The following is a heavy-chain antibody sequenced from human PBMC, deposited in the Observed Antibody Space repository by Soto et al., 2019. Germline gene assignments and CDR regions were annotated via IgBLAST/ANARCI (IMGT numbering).Heavy chain of an antibody. Sequence: PSETLSLTCAVYGGSFSGYYWSWIRQPPGKGLEWIGEINHSGSTNYNPSLKSRVTISVDTSKNQFSLKLSSVTAADTAVYYCARGVVGAPPYGMDVWGQVTTVTVSS. CDR2: INHSGST. V-gene: IGHV4-34*01. CDR3: ARGVVGAPPYGMDV. D-gene: IGHD2-15*01. CDR1: GGSFSGYY. J-gene: IGHJ6*02.